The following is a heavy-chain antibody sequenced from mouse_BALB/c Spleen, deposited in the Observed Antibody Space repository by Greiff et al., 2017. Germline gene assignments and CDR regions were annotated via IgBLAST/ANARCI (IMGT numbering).Heavy chain of an antibody. CDR3: ARGYYGSSYAMDY. CDR2: IDTSDSYT. CDR1: GYTFTDYW. V-gene: IGHV1-69*01. Sequence: VKLQQPGAELVMPGASVKMSCKASGYTFTDYWMHWVKQRPGQGLEWIGAIDTSDSYTSYNQKFKGKATLTVDESSSTAYMQLSSLTSEDSAVYYCARGYYGSSYAMDYWGQGTSVTVSS. D-gene: IGHD1-1*01. J-gene: IGHJ4*01.